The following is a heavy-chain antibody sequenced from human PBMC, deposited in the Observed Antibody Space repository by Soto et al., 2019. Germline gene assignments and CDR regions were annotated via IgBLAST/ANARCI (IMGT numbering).Heavy chain of an antibody. CDR2: IIPILGIA. CDR1: GGTFSSYT. D-gene: IGHD2-15*01. Sequence: QVQLVQSGAEVKKPGSSVKVSCKASGGTFSSYTISWVRQAPGQGLEWMGRIIPILGIANYAQKFQGRVTINADDSRRTAYRELSRLCAYDTAVYCCVREDCCRGGNCHANWFDSWGQGTLVIVSS. CDR3: VREDCCRGGNCHANWFDS. V-gene: IGHV1-69*02. J-gene: IGHJ5*01.